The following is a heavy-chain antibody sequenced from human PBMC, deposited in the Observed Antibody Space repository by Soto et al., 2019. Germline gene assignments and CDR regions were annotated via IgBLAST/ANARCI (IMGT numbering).Heavy chain of an antibody. J-gene: IGHJ5*02. CDR1: GGSVNGYY. Sequence: SQTLSLTCAVYGGSVNGYYWNWIRQPPGKGLEWIGEINPTGGTHSNPSLKSRVTMSVDTSKNQFSLRLSSVTAADTAIYYCATRITVFGLLIPPFDPWGQGTKVTVSS. D-gene: IGHD3-3*01. V-gene: IGHV4-34*01. CDR3: ATRITVFGLLIPPFDP. CDR2: INPTGGT.